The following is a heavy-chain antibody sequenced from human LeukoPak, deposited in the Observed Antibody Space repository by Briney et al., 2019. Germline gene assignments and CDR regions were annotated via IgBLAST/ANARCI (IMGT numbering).Heavy chain of an antibody. J-gene: IGHJ5*02. Sequence: SETLSLTCGVYGGSFTGYYWSWIRQPPGQGLQWIGEIAQSGSTNYNPSLKSRVSMSVVASKNQFSLSLSSVTVADTAVYYCANTHRNTNYGWAWFDPWGQGTLVTVSS. V-gene: IGHV4-34*01. CDR1: GGSFTGYY. CDR3: ANTHRNTNYGWAWFDP. CDR2: IAQSGST. D-gene: IGHD4-17*01.